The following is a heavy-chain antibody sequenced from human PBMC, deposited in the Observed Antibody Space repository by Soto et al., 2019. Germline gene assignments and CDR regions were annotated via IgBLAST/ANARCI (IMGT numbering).Heavy chain of an antibody. Sequence: QVQLQESGPGLVKPSGTLSLTCAVSGGSISSSNWWSWVRQPPGKGLEWIGEIYHSGSTNYNPSLKSRVTIPVDKSKNQFSLKLSSVTAADTAVYYCARARDDSSGWYGGVDYWGQGTLVTVPS. CDR3: ARARDDSSGWYGGVDY. CDR1: GGSISSSNW. V-gene: IGHV4-4*02. J-gene: IGHJ4*02. D-gene: IGHD6-19*01. CDR2: IYHSGST.